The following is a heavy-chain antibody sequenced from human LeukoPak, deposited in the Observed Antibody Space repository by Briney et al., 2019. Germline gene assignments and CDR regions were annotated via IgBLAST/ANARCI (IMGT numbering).Heavy chain of an antibody. CDR3: ARHRRDYYDTRGYVDI. Sequence: SETLSLTCTVSGGSISSSSYYWGWIRQPPGRGLECIGSIYYSGSTYYNPSLKSRVTISVDTSKNQFSLKLSSVTAADTAVYYCARHRRDYYDTRGYVDIWGQGTKVTVSS. D-gene: IGHD3-22*01. CDR2: IYYSGST. V-gene: IGHV4-39*07. J-gene: IGHJ3*02. CDR1: GGSISSSSYY.